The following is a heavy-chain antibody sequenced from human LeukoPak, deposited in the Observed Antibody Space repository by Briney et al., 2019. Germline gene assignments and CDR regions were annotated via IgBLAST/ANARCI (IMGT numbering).Heavy chain of an antibody. Sequence: PSQTLSLTCTVSGGSISSGSYYWSWIRQPAGKGLEWIGRIYTSGSTNYNPSLKSRVTITVDTSKNQFSLKLSSVTAADTAVYYCARTKWELREGWFDPWGQGTLVTVSS. CDR1: GGSISSGSYY. V-gene: IGHV4-61*02. CDR3: ARTKWELREGWFDP. CDR2: IYTSGST. D-gene: IGHD1-26*01. J-gene: IGHJ5*02.